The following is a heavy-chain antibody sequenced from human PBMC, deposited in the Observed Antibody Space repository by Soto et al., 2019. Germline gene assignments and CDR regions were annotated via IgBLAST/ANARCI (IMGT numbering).Heavy chain of an antibody. CDR1: GGPVRDAFSY. J-gene: IGHJ3*02. Sequence: QVHLQESGPQLVKPSQPLSLTCTVSGGPVRDAFSYWTLIRQPPGKGPEWMGYLSYTGSTYYNPSLPNRATLSVDESSNLLSLRLSSVTAADTAVYYCARELEGGVFDIWGRGTLVTVSS. CDR2: LSYTGST. D-gene: IGHD2-8*02. V-gene: IGHV4-30-4*01. CDR3: ARELEGGVFDI.